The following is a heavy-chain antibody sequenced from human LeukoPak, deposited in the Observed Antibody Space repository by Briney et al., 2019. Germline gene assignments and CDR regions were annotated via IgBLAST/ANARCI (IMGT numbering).Heavy chain of an antibody. CDR2: MNPKSGGT. D-gene: IGHD1-26*01. Sequence: GASVKVSCKASGYSFIKFGISWVRQAPGQGLEWMGSMNPKSGGTKYAQKFQGRVSMTRDTSISTAYMELASLTSDDTAVYYCARAGGRSWFDPWGQGTLVTVSS. V-gene: IGHV1-2*02. J-gene: IGHJ5*02. CDR1: GYSFIKFG. CDR3: ARAGGRSWFDP.